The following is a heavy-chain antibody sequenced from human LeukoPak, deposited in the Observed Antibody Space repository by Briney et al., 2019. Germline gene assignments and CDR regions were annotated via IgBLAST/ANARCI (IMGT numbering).Heavy chain of an antibody. V-gene: IGHV3-23*01. CDR3: AKSRSSSWSYSFHI. CDR1: GITFNSYD. CDR2: ISDTGGTT. J-gene: IGHJ3*02. Sequence: GGSLRFSGAASGITFNSYDMNWVRQAPGKGLEWVSIISDTGGTTSYADSVKGRFTISRDNSKNTLYLQMNSLRAEDTAIYYCAKSRSSSWSYSFHIWGQGTMVTVSS. D-gene: IGHD6-13*01.